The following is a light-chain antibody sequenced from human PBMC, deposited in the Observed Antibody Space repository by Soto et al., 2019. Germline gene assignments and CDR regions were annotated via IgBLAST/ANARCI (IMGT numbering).Light chain of an antibody. CDR3: CSYAGSYTLV. CDR2: DVS. J-gene: IGLJ2*01. CDR1: SRDVGGYNY. Sequence: QSALTQSRSVSGSPGQSVTISCTGTSRDVGGYNYVSWYQHHPGKAPKLMIYDVSKRPSGVPDRFTASKFGNTASLTISGLQAEDEADYYCCSYAGSYTLVFGGGTKLTVL. V-gene: IGLV2-11*01.